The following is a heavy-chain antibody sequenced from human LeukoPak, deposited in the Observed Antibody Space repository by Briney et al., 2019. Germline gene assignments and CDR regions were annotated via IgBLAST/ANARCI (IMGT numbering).Heavy chain of an antibody. Sequence: PGGSLRLSCAASGFTFSSYWMSWVRQAPGKGLEWVANIKQDGSEKYYVDSVKGRFTISRDNAKNSLYLQMNSLRAEDTAVYYCARLGAKTDSSGDYFDYWGQGTLVTVSS. D-gene: IGHD3-22*01. J-gene: IGHJ4*02. CDR3: ARLGAKTDSSGDYFDY. V-gene: IGHV3-7*04. CDR1: GFTFSSYW. CDR2: IKQDGSEK.